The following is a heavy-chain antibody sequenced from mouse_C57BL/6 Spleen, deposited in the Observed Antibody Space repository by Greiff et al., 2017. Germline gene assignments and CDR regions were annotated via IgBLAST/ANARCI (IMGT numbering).Heavy chain of an antibody. J-gene: IGHJ4*01. Sequence: LVESGPELVKPGASVKISCKASGYSFTDYNMNWVKQSNGKSLEWIGVINPNYGTTSYNQKFKGKATLTVDKSSSTAYMQLNSLTSEDSAVYYCARRIRREYYYAMDYWGQGTSVTFSS. CDR3: ARRIRREYYYAMDY. V-gene: IGHV1-39*01. D-gene: IGHD2-12*01. CDR1: GYSFTDYN. CDR2: INPNYGTT.